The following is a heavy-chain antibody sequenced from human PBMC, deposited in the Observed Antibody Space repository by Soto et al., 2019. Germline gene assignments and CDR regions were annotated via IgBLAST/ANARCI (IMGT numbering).Heavy chain of an antibody. Sequence: GGSLRLSCAASGFTFSSYGMHWVRQAPGKGLEWVAVISYDGSNKYYADSVKGRFTISRDNSKNTLYLQMNSLRAEDMAVYYCANQYYDFWSGYYYYYYYGMDVWGQGTTVTVSS. V-gene: IGHV3-30*18. CDR1: GFTFSSYG. CDR3: ANQYYDFWSGYYYYYYYGMDV. J-gene: IGHJ6*02. D-gene: IGHD3-3*01. CDR2: ISYDGSNK.